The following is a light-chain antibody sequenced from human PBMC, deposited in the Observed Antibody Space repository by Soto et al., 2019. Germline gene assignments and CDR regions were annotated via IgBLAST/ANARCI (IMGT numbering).Light chain of an antibody. CDR2: DAS. V-gene: IGKV1-5*01. CDR1: QSINGW. CDR3: QQYNSYPRT. Sequence: DLQMTQSPSTLSASVGDRVIITCRASQSINGWLAWHQQKPGKAPNVLISDASTLESGVPSRFIGSGSGTEFTLTISSLQPDDFATYYCQQYNSYPRTFGQGTKVEIK. J-gene: IGKJ1*01.